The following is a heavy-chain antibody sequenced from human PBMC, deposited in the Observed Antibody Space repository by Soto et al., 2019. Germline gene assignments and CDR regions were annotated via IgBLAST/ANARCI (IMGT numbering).Heavy chain of an antibody. V-gene: IGHV4-59*01. J-gene: IGHJ5*02. CDR1: GGSISSYY. Sequence: PSETLSLTCTVSGGSISSYYWSWIRQPPGKGLEWIGYIYYSGITDYNPSLKSRVTISVDTSKSQFSLKPSSVTAADTAVYYCARSVDPWGQGALVTVSS. CDR3: ARSVDP. CDR2: IYYSGIT.